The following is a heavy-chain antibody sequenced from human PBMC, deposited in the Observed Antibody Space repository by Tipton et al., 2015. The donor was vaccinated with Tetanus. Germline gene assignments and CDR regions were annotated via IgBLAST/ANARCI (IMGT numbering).Heavy chain of an antibody. CDR1: GFTFSSYA. J-gene: IGHJ6*02. D-gene: IGHD4-11*01. CDR3: AKEQSDADYYYYGMDV. CDR2: ISYDGSNK. V-gene: IGHV3-30*04. Sequence: SLRLSCAASGFTFSSYAMHWVRQAPGKGLEWVAVISYDGSNKYYADSVKGRFTISRDNSKNTLYLQMNSLRAEDTAVYYCAKEQSDADYYYYGMDVWGQGTTVTVSS.